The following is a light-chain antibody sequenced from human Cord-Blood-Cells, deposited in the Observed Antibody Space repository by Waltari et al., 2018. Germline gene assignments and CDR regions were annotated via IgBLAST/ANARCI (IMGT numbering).Light chain of an antibody. J-gene: IGLJ3*02. Sequence: QSALTQPASVSGSPGQSITISCTGTSSDVGGYNYVSWYQQHPGKAPKHMIYDVSKRPSGVSNRFSGSKSGNTASLTISGLQAEDEADYYCSSYTSSSTGWVFGGGTKLTVL. CDR1: SSDVGGYNY. CDR3: SSYTSSSTGWV. V-gene: IGLV2-14*01. CDR2: DVS.